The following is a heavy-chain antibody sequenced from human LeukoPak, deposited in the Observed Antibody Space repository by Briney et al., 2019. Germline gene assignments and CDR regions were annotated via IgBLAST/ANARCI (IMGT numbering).Heavy chain of an antibody. CDR1: GASVSDYY. V-gene: IGHV4-59*02. Sequence: SETLSLTCSVSGASVSDYYCNWIRQPPGKGMEWIGYGYNSGITNYNPSLRSRVTISVDTSKNQFSLKLNSVTAADTAVYYCARGRFITMVRAVYPRNYYMDVWVKATKVTVSS. CDR3: ARGRFITMVRAVYPRNYYMDV. J-gene: IGHJ6*03. CDR2: GYNSGIT. D-gene: IGHD3-10*01.